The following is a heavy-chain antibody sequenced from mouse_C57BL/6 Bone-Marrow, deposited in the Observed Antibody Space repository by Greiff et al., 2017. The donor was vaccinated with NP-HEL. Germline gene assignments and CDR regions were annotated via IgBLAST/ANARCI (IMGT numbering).Heavy chain of an antibody. V-gene: IGHV1-81*01. CDR1: GYTFTSYG. Sequence: QVQLKQSGAELARPGASVKLSCKASGYTFTSYGISWVKQRPGQGLEWIGEIYPRSGNTYYNEKFKGEATLTADKSSSPAYLELRSLTSEDSAVYFCSRGYNNTAWFAYWGQGTLVTVSA. D-gene: IGHD1-3*01. CDR3: SRGYNNTAWFAY. CDR2: IYPRSGNT. J-gene: IGHJ3*01.